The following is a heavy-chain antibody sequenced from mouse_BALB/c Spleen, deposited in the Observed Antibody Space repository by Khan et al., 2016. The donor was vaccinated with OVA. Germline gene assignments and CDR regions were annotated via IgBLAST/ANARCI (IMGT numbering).Heavy chain of an antibody. CDR2: FSPGNGDI. V-gene: IGHV1S53*02. CDR1: GYTFTDHA. D-gene: IGHD2-1*01. CDR3: ERSGYYGKVKVMDY. Sequence: QVQLKQSDAELVKPGASVKISCKASGYTFTDHAIHWVKQKPEQGLEWIGCFSPGNGDIKYNEKFKGKATLTADNSSSTAYMQLNSLPSEDSAVYFCERSGYYGKVKVMDYWGQGTSVTVTS. J-gene: IGHJ4*01.